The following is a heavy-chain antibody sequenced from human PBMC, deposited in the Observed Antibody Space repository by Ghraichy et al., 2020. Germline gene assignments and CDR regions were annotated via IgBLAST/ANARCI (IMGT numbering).Heavy chain of an antibody. CDR1: GGSIRSTNDY. Sequence: SETLSLTCTVSGGSIRSTNDYWAWIRKPPGKGLEWIGSVHYSKTTYYNPSLRSRVTISADTSKNHFSLKVTSMTAADTAVYYCARHSVSRFLNWFDPWGQGTLVIVSS. V-gene: IGHV4-39*02. J-gene: IGHJ5*02. CDR2: VHYSKTT. CDR3: ARHSVSRFLNWFDP. D-gene: IGHD3-3*01.